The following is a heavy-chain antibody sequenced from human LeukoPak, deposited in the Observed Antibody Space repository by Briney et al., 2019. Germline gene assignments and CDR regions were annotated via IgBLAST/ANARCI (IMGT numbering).Heavy chain of an antibody. CDR3: ARHTSDTAIVSY. CDR2: IYYSGST. J-gene: IGHJ4*02. CDR1: GGSISSYY. Sequence: SETLSLTCTVSGGSISSYYWSWIRQPPGKGLEWIGYIYYSGSTNYNPSLKSRVTISVDTSKNQFSLKLSSVTAADTAVYYCARHTSDTAIVSYWGQGTLVTVSS. D-gene: IGHD5-18*01. V-gene: IGHV4-59*08.